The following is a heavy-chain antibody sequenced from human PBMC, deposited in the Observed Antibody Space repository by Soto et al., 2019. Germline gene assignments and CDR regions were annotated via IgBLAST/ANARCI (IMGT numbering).Heavy chain of an antibody. V-gene: IGHV1-69*06. CDR1: AGALRSYA. D-gene: IGHD3-9*01. CDR3: ARDSDYEMLTGYVY. CDR2: IIPIFGTA. Sequence: VKRSFKASAGALRSYAIDWVRQASRQGLEWMGGIIPIFGTANYAQKFQGRVTITADKSTSTAYMELSSLRSQDTAVYYCARDSDYEMLTGYVYWGQGTLVTVSS. J-gene: IGHJ4*02.